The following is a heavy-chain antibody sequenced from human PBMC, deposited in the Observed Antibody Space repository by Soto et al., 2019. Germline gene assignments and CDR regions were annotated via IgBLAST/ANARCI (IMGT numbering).Heavy chain of an antibody. Sequence: GSLRLSCSAFGFTFSGHTMYWVRQTLGKGLEYVSAVGREGDGAYYADSVRGRFTISRDNSKNTVSLQMSSLRPEDTAVYYCVNDLHTYEWCWGRGILVTVSS. CDR2: VGREGDGA. CDR3: VNDLHTYEWC. V-gene: IGHV3-64D*06. CDR1: GFTFSGHT. J-gene: IGHJ4*02. D-gene: IGHD2-15*01.